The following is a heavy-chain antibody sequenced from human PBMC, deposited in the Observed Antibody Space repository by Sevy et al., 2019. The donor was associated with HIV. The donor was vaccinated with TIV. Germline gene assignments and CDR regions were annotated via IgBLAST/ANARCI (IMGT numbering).Heavy chain of an antibody. Sequence: GGSLRLSCAASGFTFSSYAMHWVRQAPGKGLEWVALISYDGSNKYYADSVKGRFTISRDNSKNTLYLQMNSLRAEDTAVYYCARDPGYSSGGSCYVPSGMDVWGQGTTVTVSS. J-gene: IGHJ6*02. CDR1: GFTFSSYA. CDR3: ARDPGYSSGGSCYVPSGMDV. V-gene: IGHV3-30*04. CDR2: ISYDGSNK. D-gene: IGHD2-15*01.